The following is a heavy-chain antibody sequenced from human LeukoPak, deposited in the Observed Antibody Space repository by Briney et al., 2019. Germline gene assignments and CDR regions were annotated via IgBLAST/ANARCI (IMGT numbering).Heavy chain of an antibody. Sequence: PGGSLRLSCAASGFTFSSYAMSWVRQAPGKGLEWVSAISGSGGSTYYADSVKGRFTISRDNSKNTLYLQMNSLRAEDTAVYYCAKGKAVGVAARPYDYWGQGTLVTVSS. D-gene: IGHD6-6*01. CDR2: ISGSGGST. J-gene: IGHJ4*02. CDR1: GFTFSSYA. CDR3: AKGKAVGVAARPYDY. V-gene: IGHV3-23*01.